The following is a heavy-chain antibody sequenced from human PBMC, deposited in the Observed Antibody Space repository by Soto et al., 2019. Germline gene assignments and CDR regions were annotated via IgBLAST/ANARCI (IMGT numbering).Heavy chain of an antibody. CDR2: IYYSGST. D-gene: IGHD3-3*01. Sequence: SETLSLTCTVSGGSISSGDYYWSWIRQPPGKGLEWIGYIYYSGSTYYNPSLKSRVTISVDTSKNQFSLKLSSVTAADTAVYYCARDVRNFPAYGMAVWGKGTTVTVSS. CDR3: ARDVRNFPAYGMAV. J-gene: IGHJ6*04. V-gene: IGHV4-30-4*01. CDR1: GGSISSGDYY.